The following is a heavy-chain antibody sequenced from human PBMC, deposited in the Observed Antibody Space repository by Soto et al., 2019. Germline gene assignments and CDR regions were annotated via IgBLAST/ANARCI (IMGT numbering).Heavy chain of an antibody. CDR3: ARESGGRDSYNSLDY. V-gene: IGHV3-74*03. Sequence: EVQLVESGGGLVQPGGSLRLACEASGFSFNTYWMHWDRQAPGKGLVWVARIYKDGSSPTYADSVKGRLTVSIDNAKKPLYLQMNSLSAEDAAVYYCARESGGRDSYNSLDYWGQGTPGTVSS. D-gene: IGHD2-15*01. J-gene: IGHJ4*02. CDR2: IYKDGSSP. CDR1: GFSFNTYW.